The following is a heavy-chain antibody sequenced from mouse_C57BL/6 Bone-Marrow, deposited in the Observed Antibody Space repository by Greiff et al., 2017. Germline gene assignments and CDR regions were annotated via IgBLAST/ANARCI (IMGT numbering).Heavy chain of an antibody. J-gene: IGHJ3*01. V-gene: IGHV1-80*01. D-gene: IGHD2-4*01. Sequence: VQLQQSGAELVKPGASVKISCKASGFAFSSYWMNWVKQRPGKGLEWIGQIYPGDGDTNYNGKFKGKATLTADKSSSTAYMQLSSLTSEDSAVYFCARSGDYDKMALFAYWGQGTLVTVSA. CDR2: IYPGDGDT. CDR1: GFAFSSYW. CDR3: ARSGDYDKMALFAY.